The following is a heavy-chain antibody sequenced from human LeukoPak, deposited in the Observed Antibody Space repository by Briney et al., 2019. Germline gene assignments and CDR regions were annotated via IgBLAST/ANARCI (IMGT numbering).Heavy chain of an antibody. Sequence: PGRSLRLSCAASGFSFDDYAMHWVRQAPGKGLELVSGSSWNSGSIGYADSVKGRFTISRDNDKNSLYLQMNSLRAEDMALYYCAKGGIAVADWYSDYFDYWGQGTLVTVSS. V-gene: IGHV3-9*03. CDR2: SSWNSGSI. J-gene: IGHJ4*02. CDR3: AKGGIAVADWYSDYFDY. CDR1: GFSFDDYA. D-gene: IGHD6-19*01.